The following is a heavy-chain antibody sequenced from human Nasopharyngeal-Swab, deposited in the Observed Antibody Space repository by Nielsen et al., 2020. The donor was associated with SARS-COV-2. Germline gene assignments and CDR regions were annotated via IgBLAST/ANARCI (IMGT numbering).Heavy chain of an antibody. Sequence: GGSLRLSCAASGLTFSSYGMHWVRQAPGKGLEWVAVISYDGSNKYYADSVKGRFTISRDNSKNTLYLQMNSLRAEDTAVYYCARGHNTYCGGDCYSLAHDYWGQGTLVTVSS. CDR3: ARGHNTYCGGDCYSLAHDY. CDR2: ISYDGSNK. V-gene: IGHV3-30*03. J-gene: IGHJ4*02. D-gene: IGHD2-21*02. CDR1: GLTFSSYG.